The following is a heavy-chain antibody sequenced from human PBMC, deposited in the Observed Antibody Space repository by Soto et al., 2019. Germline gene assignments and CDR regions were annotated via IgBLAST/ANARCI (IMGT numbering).Heavy chain of an antibody. J-gene: IGHJ6*02. CDR2: ISWNSETT. CDR1: GFTFDDHA. CDR3: AQGEGGIMSVAKASSYAYYGMDV. Sequence: EVQLVESGGGMVQPGRSLRLSCVASGFTFDDHAIHWVRRGPGRGLECVSGISWNSETTGYEDSVRGRFTISRDNAKNPLYLQNTSLRVEDTAFYYCAQGEGGIMSVAKASSYAYYGMDVWGQGTRVIVS. V-gene: IGHV3-9*01. D-gene: IGHD3-16*01.